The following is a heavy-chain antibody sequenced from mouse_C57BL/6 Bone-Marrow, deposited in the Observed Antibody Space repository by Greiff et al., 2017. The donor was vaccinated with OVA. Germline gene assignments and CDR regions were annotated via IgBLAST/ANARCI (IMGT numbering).Heavy chain of an antibody. Sequence: QVTLKESGPGILQPSPTLSLSCSFSGFSLSTFGMGVVWLRQPPGLGLVWLAHIWWDDAKYYNPALKSRLTISKDTSKNQVFLKSANVDAADTATYYCARIERIWDRFDYWGQGTTLTVSS. CDR1: GFSLSTFGMG. CDR3: ARIERIWDRFDY. CDR2: IWWDDAK. J-gene: IGHJ2*01. V-gene: IGHV8-8*01. D-gene: IGHD4-1*01.